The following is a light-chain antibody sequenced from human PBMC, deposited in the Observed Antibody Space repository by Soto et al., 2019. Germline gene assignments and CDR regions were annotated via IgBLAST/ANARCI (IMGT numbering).Light chain of an antibody. CDR2: AAS. J-gene: IGKJ4*01. V-gene: IGKV1-8*01. CDR3: QQYYSYTLT. Sequence: AIRMTQSPSSLSASPGDRVTITCRASQGISSYLAWYQQKPGKAPKLLIYAASNLQSGVPSRFTGSGSGTEFTRTFGFLQPEEFATYYGQQYYSYTLTFGEGTKVEIK. CDR1: QGISSY.